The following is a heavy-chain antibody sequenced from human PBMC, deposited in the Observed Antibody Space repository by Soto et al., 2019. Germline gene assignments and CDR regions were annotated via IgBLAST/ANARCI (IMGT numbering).Heavy chain of an antibody. J-gene: IGHJ6*02. Sequence: ASVKVSCTAPADTFTSYYIHWVRQAPGHGLEWMRGIIPIFGTANYAQKFQGRVTITADESTSTAYMELSSLRSADTAVYYCARDRIVLVPAAMEPYYYYGMDVWGQGTTVSVS. D-gene: IGHD2-2*01. V-gene: IGHV1-69*13. CDR1: ADTFTSYY. CDR2: IIPIFGTA. CDR3: ARDRIVLVPAAMEPYYYYGMDV.